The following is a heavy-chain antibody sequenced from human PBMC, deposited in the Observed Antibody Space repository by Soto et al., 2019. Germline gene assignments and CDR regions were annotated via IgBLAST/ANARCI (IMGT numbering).Heavy chain of an antibody. Sequence: GEALNISCKFSGDSFTSYCIFFVRQMPGKCLEWMVIIYPGDSDTRYSPSFQGQVTISADKSISTAYLQWSSLKASDTAMYYCERPVRELRNDFAIWGKGTMPNVSS. J-gene: IGHJ3*02. D-gene: IGHD1-26*01. CDR2: IYPGDSDT. V-gene: IGHV5-51*01. CDR1: GDSFTSYC. CDR3: ERPVRELRNDFAI.